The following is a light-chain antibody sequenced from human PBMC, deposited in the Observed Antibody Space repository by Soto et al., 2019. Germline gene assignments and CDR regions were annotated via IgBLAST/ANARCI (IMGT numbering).Light chain of an antibody. CDR1: QSLSTN. V-gene: IGKV3-15*01. J-gene: IGKJ4*01. Sequence: DIVVTQSPATLSVSPGERATLSCRATQSLSTNLAWYQHKPGQASRLLIYGASTRATGIPARFSGSGSGTEFTLTISSLQSEDFAVYYCQQYNYWPPLTFGGGTKVDIK. CDR3: QQYNYWPPLT. CDR2: GAS.